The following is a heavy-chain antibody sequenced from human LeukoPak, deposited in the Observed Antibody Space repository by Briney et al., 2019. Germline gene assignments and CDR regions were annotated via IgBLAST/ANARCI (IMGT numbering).Heavy chain of an antibody. V-gene: IGHV1-69*13. Sequence: GASVKVSCKASGGTFSSYAISWVRQAPGQGLEWMGGIIPIFGTANYAQKFQGRVTITADESTSTAYMELSSLRSEDTAVYYCARARSPSSGYLLRDHNWFDPWGQGTLVTASS. CDR1: GGTFSSYA. CDR2: IIPIFGTA. J-gene: IGHJ5*02. D-gene: IGHD3-22*01. CDR3: ARARSPSSGYLLRDHNWFDP.